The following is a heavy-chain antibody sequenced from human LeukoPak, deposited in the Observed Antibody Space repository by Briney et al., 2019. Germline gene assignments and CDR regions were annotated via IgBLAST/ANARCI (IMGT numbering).Heavy chain of an antibody. CDR3: ARRTYSIRTYYFDY. Sequence: PSETLSLTCTVSGGSISSSSYYWGWLRQPPGKGLEWVGSIYYSGRTYYNPSLKSRVTISVDTSKNQFSLKLSSVTAADTAVYYCARRTYSIRTYYFDYWGQGTLVTVSS. CDR1: GGSISSSSYY. J-gene: IGHJ4*02. V-gene: IGHV4-39*01. D-gene: IGHD2-21*01. CDR2: IYYSGRT.